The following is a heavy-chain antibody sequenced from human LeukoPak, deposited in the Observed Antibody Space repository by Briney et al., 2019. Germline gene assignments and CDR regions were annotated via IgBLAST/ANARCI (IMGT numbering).Heavy chain of an antibody. J-gene: IGHJ5*02. CDR2: INPNSGGT. V-gene: IGHV1-2*02. D-gene: IGHD2-21*01. CDR3: ARADRLDGGPYLIGP. Sequence: EASVKVSCKTSGNSFTDYYMHWVRQAPGQGLEWMGWINPNSGGTSSAQKFQGRVTMTRDTSITTVYMEVSWLTSDDTAIYYCARADRLDGGPYLIGPWGQGTLVTVSS. CDR1: GNSFTDYY.